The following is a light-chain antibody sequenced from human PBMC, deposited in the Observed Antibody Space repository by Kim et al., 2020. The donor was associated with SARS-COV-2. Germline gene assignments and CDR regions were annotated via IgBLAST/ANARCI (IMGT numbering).Light chain of an antibody. CDR2: GAS. CDR3: LQHNTYPIT. J-gene: IGKJ5*01. CDR1: QDIRND. Sequence: ASVVDRVTITCRTSQDIRNDLGWYQQNPGRAPKRLIYGASSLQSGVPSRFSGSGSGTEFTLTISSLQPEDFATYFCLQHNTYPITFGQGTRLEIK. V-gene: IGKV1-17*01.